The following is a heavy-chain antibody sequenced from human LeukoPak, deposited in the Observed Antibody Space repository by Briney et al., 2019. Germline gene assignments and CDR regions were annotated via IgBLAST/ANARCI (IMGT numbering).Heavy chain of an antibody. CDR3: AGSKYNYGYGTSAY. J-gene: IGHJ4*02. Sequence: PSETLSLTCIVSGDSISSYYWSWIRQSPGRGLECIGYSYYSGNTNYNPSLKSRVTMSVDMSKSQISLKLSSVTAADTAVYYCAGSKYNYGYGTSAYWGQGTLVTVSS. D-gene: IGHD5-18*01. V-gene: IGHV4-59*08. CDR2: SYYSGNT. CDR1: GDSISSYY.